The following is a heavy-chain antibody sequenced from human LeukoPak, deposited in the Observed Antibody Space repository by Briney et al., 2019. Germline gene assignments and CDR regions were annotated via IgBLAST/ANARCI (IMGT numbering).Heavy chain of an antibody. CDR1: GGSISSHY. CDR2: IYYSGST. J-gene: IGHJ3*02. CDR3: VRVTGYYDSSGYYYEIRGAFDI. V-gene: IGHV4-59*11. Sequence: SETLSLTCTVSGGSISSHYWSWIRQPPGKGLEWIGYIYYSGSTNYNPSLKSRVTISVDTSKNQFSLKLSSVTAADTAVYYCVRVTGYYDSSGYYYEIRGAFDIWGQGTMVTVSS. D-gene: IGHD3-22*01.